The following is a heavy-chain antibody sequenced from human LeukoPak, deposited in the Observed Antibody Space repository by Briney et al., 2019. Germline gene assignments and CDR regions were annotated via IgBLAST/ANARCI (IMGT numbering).Heavy chain of an antibody. CDR2: IYSSGST. V-gene: IGHV4-59*01. J-gene: IGHJ6*02. CDR3: ASDTYYYGLDV. CDR1: GGSISSYY. Sequence: SETLSLTCTVSGGSISSYYWSWIRQPPGKGLEWIGYIYSSGSTNYNPSLKSRVTFSVDTSKNQFSLKVSSVTAADTAVYYCASDTYYYGLDVWGQGTTVTVSS.